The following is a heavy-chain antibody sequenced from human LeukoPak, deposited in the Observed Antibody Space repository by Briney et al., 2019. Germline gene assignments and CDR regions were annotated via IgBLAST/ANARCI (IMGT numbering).Heavy chain of an antibody. V-gene: IGHV3-74*01. J-gene: IGHJ6*02. Sequence: GGSLRLSCAASGFTFSSYWMHWVRQAPVKGLVWVSRINSDGSSTSYADSVKGRFTISRDNAKNTLYLQMNSLRAEDTAVYYCARAWCSSTTCYSPYYYYGMDVWGRGTTATVSS. CDR2: INSDGSST. CDR3: ARAWCSSTTCYSPYYYYGMDV. D-gene: IGHD2-2*02. CDR1: GFTFSSYW.